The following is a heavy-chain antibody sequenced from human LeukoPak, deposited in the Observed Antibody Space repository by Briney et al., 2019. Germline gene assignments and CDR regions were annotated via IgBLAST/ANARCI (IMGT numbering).Heavy chain of an antibody. J-gene: IGHJ6*02. D-gene: IGHD5-18*01. CDR3: ARVDTALVGYYYGMDV. Sequence: PGGSLRLSCAASGFIVSSNYMSWVRQAPGKGLEWVSVIYSGGRTYYADSVKGRFTISRDNSKNTLYLQMNSLRAEDTAVCYCARVDTALVGYYYGMDVWGQGTAVTVSS. V-gene: IGHV3-53*01. CDR1: GFIVSSNY. CDR2: IYSGGRT.